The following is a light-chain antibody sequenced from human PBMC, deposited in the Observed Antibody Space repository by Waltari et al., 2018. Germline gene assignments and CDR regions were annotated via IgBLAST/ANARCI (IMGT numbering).Light chain of an antibody. J-gene: IGLJ2*01. Sequence: QSVLTQPPSVSGAPGPRGTISCTGSSPNIGAGHPVTRYQHLPGTAPKLLIYGNSNRPSGVPDRFSGSKSGTSASLAITGLQAEDEADYYCQSYDSSLSAHVIFGGGTKLTVL. CDR1: SPNIGAGHP. CDR2: GNS. CDR3: QSYDSSLSAHVI. V-gene: IGLV1-40*01.